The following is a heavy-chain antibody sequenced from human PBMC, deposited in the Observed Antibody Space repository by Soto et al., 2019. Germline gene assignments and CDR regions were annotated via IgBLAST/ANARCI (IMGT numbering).Heavy chain of an antibody. D-gene: IGHD3-22*01. CDR1: GGTFSSYT. CDR3: AREKDYYEIYYYYMDV. Sequence: SVKVSCKASGGTFSSYTISWVRQAPGQGLEWMGRIIPILGIANYAQKFQGRVTITADKSTSTAYMELSSLRSEDTAVYYCAREKDYYEIYYYYMDVCGKGTTVTVSS. CDR2: IIPILGIA. J-gene: IGHJ6*03. V-gene: IGHV1-69*04.